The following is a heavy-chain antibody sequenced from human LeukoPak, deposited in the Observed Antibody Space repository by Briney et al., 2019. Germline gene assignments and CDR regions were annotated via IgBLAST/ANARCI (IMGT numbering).Heavy chain of an antibody. CDR1: GGSISSSSYY. D-gene: IGHD2-2*02. CDR3: ARTTYCSSTSCYRQAFDI. Sequence: SETLSLTCTVSGGSISSSSYYWGWIRQPPGKGLEWIGSIYYSGSTYYNPSLKSRVTISVDTSKNQFSLKLSSVTAADTAVYHCARTTYCSSTSCYRQAFDIWGQGTMVTVSS. J-gene: IGHJ3*02. V-gene: IGHV4-39*07. CDR2: IYYSGST.